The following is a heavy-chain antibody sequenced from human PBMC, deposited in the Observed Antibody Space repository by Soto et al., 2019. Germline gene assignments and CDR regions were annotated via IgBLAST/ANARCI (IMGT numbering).Heavy chain of an antibody. J-gene: IGHJ6*02. V-gene: IGHV1-2*02. CDR2: INPNSGGT. CDR1: GYTFTGYY. CDR3: ARGGDTASLGYYYVMDV. D-gene: IGHD5-18*01. Sequence: SVKVSCKASGYTFTGYYMHWVRQAPGQGLEWMGWINPNSGGTNYAQKFQGRVTMTRDTSISTAYMELSRLRSDDTAVYYCARGGDTASLGYYYVMDVCGQGTTV.